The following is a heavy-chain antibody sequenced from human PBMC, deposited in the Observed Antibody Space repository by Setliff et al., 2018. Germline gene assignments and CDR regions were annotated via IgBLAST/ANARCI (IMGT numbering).Heavy chain of an antibody. Sequence: PSETLSLTCAVYGGSFSTYFWSWIRRPPGKGLEWIGEISHSGSTNYNPSLKSRVTMSVDTSKNQFSLNLNSVTAADTAVYYCARGRMRGSCSGPSCTYDPFDIWGQGTPVTVSS. J-gene: IGHJ3*02. CDR3: ARGRMRGSCSGPSCTYDPFDI. CDR1: GGSFSTYF. CDR2: ISHSGST. D-gene: IGHD2-2*01. V-gene: IGHV4-34*01.